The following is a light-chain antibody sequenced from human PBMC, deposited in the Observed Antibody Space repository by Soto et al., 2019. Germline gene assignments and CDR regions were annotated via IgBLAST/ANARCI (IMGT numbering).Light chain of an antibody. J-gene: IGKJ1*01. CDR2: KAS. V-gene: IGKV1-5*03. CDR3: QQYRTYPWT. Sequence: DIQMTQSPSTLSASVGDRVTITCRASQTISTLLAWYQQRPGKAPNLLIYKASSLESGFPSRFSGSGSGTEFTLTISSLQPDDFATYFCQQYRTYPWTFGQGTKVEVK. CDR1: QTISTL.